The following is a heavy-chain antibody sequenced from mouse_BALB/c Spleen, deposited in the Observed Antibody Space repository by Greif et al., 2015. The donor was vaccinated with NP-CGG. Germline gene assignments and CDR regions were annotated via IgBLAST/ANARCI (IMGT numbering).Heavy chain of an antibody. V-gene: IGHV1-7*01. D-gene: IGHD1-1*01. Sequence: VQLQQSGAELAKPGASVKMSCKASGYTFTSYWMHWVKQRPGQGLEWIGYINPSTGYTEYNQKFKDKATLTADKSSSTAYMQLSSLTSEDSAVYYCARGVLRGDYAMDYWGQGTSVTVSS. CDR1: GYTFTSYW. J-gene: IGHJ4*01. CDR2: INPSTGYT. CDR3: ARGVLRGDYAMDY.